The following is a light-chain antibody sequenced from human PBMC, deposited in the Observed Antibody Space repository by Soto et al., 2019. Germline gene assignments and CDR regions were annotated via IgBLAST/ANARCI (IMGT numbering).Light chain of an antibody. CDR3: SSYSTTSTLV. Sequence: QSVLTQPASVSGSPGQSITISCTGSSSALGSYRLVSWYQHHPGKVPKLIIYEGSKRPSGVSNRFSGSEPGNTASLTISGLQAEDEADYYCSSYSTTSTLVFGSGTKVTVL. CDR2: EGS. CDR1: SSALGSYRL. J-gene: IGLJ1*01. V-gene: IGLV2-14*02.